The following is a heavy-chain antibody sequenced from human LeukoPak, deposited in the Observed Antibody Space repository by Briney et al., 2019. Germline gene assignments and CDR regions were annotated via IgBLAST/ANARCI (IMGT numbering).Heavy chain of an antibody. V-gene: IGHV4-59*01. CDR2: IYYSGST. J-gene: IGHJ3*02. Sequence: PSETLSLTCTVSGGSISSYYWSWIRQPPGKGLEWIGYIYYSGSTNYNPSLKSRVTISVDTSKNQFSLKLSSVTAADTAVYYCARAEYVDWDDAFDIWGQGTMVTVSS. CDR1: GGSISSYY. D-gene: IGHD2/OR15-2a*01. CDR3: ARAEYVDWDDAFDI.